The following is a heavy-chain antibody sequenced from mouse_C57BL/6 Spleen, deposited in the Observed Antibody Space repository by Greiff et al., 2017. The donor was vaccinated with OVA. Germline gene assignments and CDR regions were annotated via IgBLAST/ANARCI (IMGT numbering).Heavy chain of an antibody. CDR3: ARSLYYDYVLAWFAY. Sequence: QVQLKESGAELVKPGASVKISCKASGYAFSSYWMNWVKQRPGKGLEWIGQIYPGDGDTNYNGKFKGKATLTADKSSSTAYMQLSSLTSEDSAVYFCARSLYYDYVLAWFAYRGQGTLVTVSA. V-gene: IGHV1-80*01. J-gene: IGHJ3*01. CDR2: IYPGDGDT. D-gene: IGHD2-4*01. CDR1: GYAFSSYW.